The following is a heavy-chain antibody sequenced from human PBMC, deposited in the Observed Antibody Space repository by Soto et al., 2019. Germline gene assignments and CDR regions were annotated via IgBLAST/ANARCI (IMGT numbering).Heavy chain of an antibody. J-gene: IGHJ4*02. D-gene: IGHD3-10*01. CDR1: GFTFSSYA. CDR3: ARVRFGELV. V-gene: IGHV3-23*01. Sequence: EVQLLEAGGGLVQPGGSLRLSCAASGFTFSSYAMIWVRQAPGKGLEWVSIIGVGGGDRYYPESVKGRFTIYRDNSRDTLYLEMNSLRDEDTAVYYCARVRFGELVWGQGTLVTVSS. CDR2: IGVGGGDR.